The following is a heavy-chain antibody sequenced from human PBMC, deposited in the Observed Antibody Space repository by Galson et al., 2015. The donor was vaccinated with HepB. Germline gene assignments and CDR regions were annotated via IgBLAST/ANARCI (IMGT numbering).Heavy chain of an antibody. Sequence: SLRLSCAASGFTFSSYWMSWVRQAPGKGLEWVSGISWNSGSIGYADSVKGRFTISRDNAKNSLYLQMNSLRAEDTALYYCAKVSRRRFLVPYYMDVWGKGTTVTVSS. D-gene: IGHD3-3*01. CDR1: GFTFSSYW. V-gene: IGHV3-9*01. CDR2: ISWNSGSI. CDR3: AKVSRRRFLVPYYMDV. J-gene: IGHJ6*03.